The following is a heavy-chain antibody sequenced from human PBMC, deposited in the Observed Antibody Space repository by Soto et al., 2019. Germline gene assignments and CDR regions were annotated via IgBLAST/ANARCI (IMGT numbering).Heavy chain of an antibody. J-gene: IGHJ4*02. CDR3: ARESYYDSSGYSPFDY. CDR2: IWYDGSNK. CDR1: GFTFSSYG. D-gene: IGHD3-22*01. Sequence: QVQLVESGGGVVQPGRSLRLSCAASGFTFSSYGMHWVRQAPGKGLEWVAVIWYDGSNKYYADSVKGRFTISRDNSKNTLYLQMNSLRAEDTAVYYCARESYYDSSGYSPFDYWGQGTLVTVSS. V-gene: IGHV3-33*01.